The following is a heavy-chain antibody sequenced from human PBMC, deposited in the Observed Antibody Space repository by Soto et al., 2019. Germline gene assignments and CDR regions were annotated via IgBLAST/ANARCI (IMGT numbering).Heavy chain of an antibody. Sequence: SVKVSCKASGGTFSSYAISWVRQAPGQGLEWMGGIIPIFGTANYAQKFQGRVTITADESTSTAYMELSSLRSEDTAVYYCARSWSYNWNDGYYYYYGMDVWGQGTTVTVSS. CDR3: ARSWSYNWNDGYYYYYGMDV. D-gene: IGHD1-20*01. CDR2: IIPIFGTA. J-gene: IGHJ6*02. V-gene: IGHV1-69*13. CDR1: GGTFSSYA.